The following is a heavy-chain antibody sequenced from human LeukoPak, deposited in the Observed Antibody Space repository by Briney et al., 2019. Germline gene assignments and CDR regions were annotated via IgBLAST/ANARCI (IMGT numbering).Heavy chain of an antibody. J-gene: IGHJ3*02. D-gene: IGHD4-17*01. CDR3: ARDDGDSDAFDI. CDR2: ISSSSSYI. V-gene: IGHV3-21*01. Sequence: RGSLRLSCAASGFTFSSYSMNWVRQAPGKGLEWVSSISSSSSYIYYADSVKGRFTTSRDNAKNSLYLQMNSLRAEDTAVYYRARDDGDSDAFDIWGQGTMVTVSS. CDR1: GFTFSSYS.